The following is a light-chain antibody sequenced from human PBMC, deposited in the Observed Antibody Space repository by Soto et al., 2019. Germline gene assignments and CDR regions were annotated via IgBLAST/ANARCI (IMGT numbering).Light chain of an antibody. V-gene: IGKV4-1*01. J-gene: IGKJ1*01. CDR3: HHYAST. Sequence: DIVMTQSPDSLAVSLGERATINCKSSQSVLYSSNNKNYLAWYQQKPGQPPKLLIYWASTRESGVPDRFSGSGSGTDFTLTISSLQAEDVAVYYCHHYASTFGQGTKVEIK. CDR2: WAS. CDR1: QSVLYSSNNKNY.